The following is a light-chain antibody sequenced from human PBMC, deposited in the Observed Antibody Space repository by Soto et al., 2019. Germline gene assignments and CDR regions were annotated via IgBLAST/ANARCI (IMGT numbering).Light chain of an antibody. V-gene: IGLV1-40*01. Sequence: QSVLTQPPSVSGAPGQRVTISCTGRSSNIGAGYDVHWYQQVPGTAPKLLVYDNNNRPPGVPDRFSGSKSGTSASLAITGLQAEGEADYYCQSYDSSLRGYVFGSGTKLTVL. CDR2: DNN. J-gene: IGLJ1*01. CDR1: SSNIGAGYD. CDR3: QSYDSSLRGYV.